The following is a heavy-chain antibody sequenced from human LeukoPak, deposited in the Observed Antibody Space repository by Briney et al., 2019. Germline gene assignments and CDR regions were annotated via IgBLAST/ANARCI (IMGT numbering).Heavy chain of an antibody. J-gene: IGHJ6*02. CDR1: GGSISSYY. Sequence: SETLSLTCTVSGGSISSYYWSWIRQPPGKGLEWIGYIYYSGSTNYNPSLKSRVTISVDTSKNQFSLKLSSVTAADTAVYYCARSYDYVWGSYRSPDYYGMDVWGQGTTVTVSS. D-gene: IGHD3-16*02. CDR3: ARSYDYVWGSYRSPDYYGMDV. CDR2: IYYSGST. V-gene: IGHV4-59*01.